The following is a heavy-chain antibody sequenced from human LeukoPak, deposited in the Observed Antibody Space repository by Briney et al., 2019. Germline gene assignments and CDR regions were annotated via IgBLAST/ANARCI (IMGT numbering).Heavy chain of an antibody. Sequence: GGSLRLSCAASGFTFNNFALHWVRQVPGKGLEWVAVISYDGSNKYYADSVKGRFTISRDNSKNTLYLQMTSLKTEDTALYYCARAYCSTSGCHTTLGNYWGQGTLVTVSS. CDR3: ARAYCSTSGCHTTLGNY. CDR2: ISYDGSNK. CDR1: GFTFNNFA. J-gene: IGHJ4*02. D-gene: IGHD2-2*01. V-gene: IGHV3-30-3*01.